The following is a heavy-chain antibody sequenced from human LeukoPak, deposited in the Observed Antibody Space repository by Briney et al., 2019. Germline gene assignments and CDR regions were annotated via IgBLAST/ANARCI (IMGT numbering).Heavy chain of an antibody. CDR1: GGSFSCYY. D-gene: IGHD2-15*01. Sequence: SETLSLTCAVNGGSFSCYYWSWIRQPPGKGLEWIGEINHSGSTNYNPSLKSRVTISVDTSKNQFSLKLSSVTAADTAVYYCARGGPQIYCSGGSCYNRKNWFDPWGQGTLVTVSS. CDR3: ARGGPQIYCSGGSCYNRKNWFDP. J-gene: IGHJ5*02. CDR2: INHSGST. V-gene: IGHV4-34*01.